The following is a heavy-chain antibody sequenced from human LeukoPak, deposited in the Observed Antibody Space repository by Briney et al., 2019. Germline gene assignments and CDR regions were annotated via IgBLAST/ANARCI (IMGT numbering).Heavy chain of an antibody. CDR2: INNSGGST. CDR3: AKEGAGSSWLSENAFDI. CDR1: GFTFSMYG. J-gene: IGHJ3*02. Sequence: PGGSLRLSCAASGFTFSMYGMTWVRQAPGKGLEWVSGINNSGGSTYYADSVKGRFTISRDNSKNTLYLQMNSLRAEDTAVYYCAKEGAGSSWLSENAFDIWGQGTMVTVSS. D-gene: IGHD6-13*01. V-gene: IGHV3-23*01.